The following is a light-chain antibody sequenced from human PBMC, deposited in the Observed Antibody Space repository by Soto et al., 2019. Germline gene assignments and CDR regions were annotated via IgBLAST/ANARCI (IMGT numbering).Light chain of an antibody. V-gene: IGKV1-39*01. CDR1: QSISSY. Sequence: DIQMTQSPSSLSASVGDRVTITCRASQSISSYLNWYQQKPGKAPKLLIYAASSLQSGVPPRFSGSGSGTDFTLTINSLRPEDFASYYCQQSYSSSPITFGPGTRLEIK. CDR3: QQSYSSSPIT. J-gene: IGKJ5*01. CDR2: AAS.